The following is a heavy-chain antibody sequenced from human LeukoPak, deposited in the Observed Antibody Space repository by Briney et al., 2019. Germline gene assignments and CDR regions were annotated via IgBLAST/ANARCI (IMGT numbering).Heavy chain of an antibody. CDR2: ISYDGTNK. Sequence: GVSLRLSCAASGFTFSTYAMHWVRQAPGKGQEWVAIISYDGTNKYYADSVKGRFTISRDNSKNTLYLQMNSLRAEDTAVYYCASGRQRPEIDYWGQGTLVTVSS. CDR1: GFTFSTYA. CDR3: ASGRQRPEIDY. V-gene: IGHV3-30-3*01. D-gene: IGHD6-25*01. J-gene: IGHJ4*02.